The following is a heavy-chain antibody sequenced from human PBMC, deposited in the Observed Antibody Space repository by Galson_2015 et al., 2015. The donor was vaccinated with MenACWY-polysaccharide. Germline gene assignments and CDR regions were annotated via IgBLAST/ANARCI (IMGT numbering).Heavy chain of an antibody. D-gene: IGHD2-21*01. CDR1: GFTFSSYG. Sequence: SLRLSCAASGFTFSSYGMHWVRQAPGKGLEWVAFIRYDGSTKFFADSVTGRFTISRDNSKCTLYLQMNSLRVEDTSVYYCAKDLMVIAAAGFDYWGQGILVTVSS. CDR3: AKDLMVIAAAGFDY. V-gene: IGHV3-30*02. CDR2: IRYDGSTK. J-gene: IGHJ4*02.